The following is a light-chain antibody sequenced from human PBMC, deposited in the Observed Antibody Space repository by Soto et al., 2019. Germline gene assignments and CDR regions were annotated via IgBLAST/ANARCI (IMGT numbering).Light chain of an antibody. CDR2: EVS. CDR3: QSYDSSLSGV. CDR1: SSDVGNYKY. Sequence: QSALTQPASVSGSPGQSITISCTGTSSDVGNYKYVSWYQQHPGKAPKLMIYEVSNRPSGVSNRFSGSKSGNTASLTISGLQAEDETDYYCQSYDSSLSGVFGGGTKLTVL. J-gene: IGLJ2*01. V-gene: IGLV2-14*01.